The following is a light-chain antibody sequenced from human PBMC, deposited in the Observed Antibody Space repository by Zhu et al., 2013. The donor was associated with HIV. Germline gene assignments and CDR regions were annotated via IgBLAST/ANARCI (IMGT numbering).Light chain of an antibody. CDR2: DNN. V-gene: IGLV1-51*01. CDR1: SSNIANNY. J-gene: IGLJ2*01. CDR3: GTWDSSLSAL. Sequence: QSVLTQPPSVSAAPGQKVTISCSGSSSNIANNYVSWYHQVPGTAPKLLIYDNNKRPSGIPDRFSGSKSDTSATLGITGLQTGDEADYYCGTWDSSLSALFGGGTKLTVL.